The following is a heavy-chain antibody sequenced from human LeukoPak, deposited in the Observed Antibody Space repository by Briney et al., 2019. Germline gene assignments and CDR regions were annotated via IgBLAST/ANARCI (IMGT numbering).Heavy chain of an antibody. V-gene: IGHV1-69*13. CDR2: IIPIFGTA. Sequence: SVKVSCKASGYTFTSYYMHWVRQAPGQGLEWMGGIIPIFGTANYAQKFQGRVTITADESTSTAYMELSSLRSEDTAVYYCARNSPTTTLFDYWGQGTLVTVSS. D-gene: IGHD4-17*01. J-gene: IGHJ4*02. CDR3: ARNSPTTTLFDY. CDR1: GYTFTSYY.